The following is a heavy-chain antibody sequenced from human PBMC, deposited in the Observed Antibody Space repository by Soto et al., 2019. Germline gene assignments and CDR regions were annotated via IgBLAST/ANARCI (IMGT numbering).Heavy chain of an antibody. D-gene: IGHD6-19*01. CDR1: GGTFSSYA. J-gene: IGHJ6*02. CDR2: IIHIFGTA. V-gene: IGHV1-69*01. Sequence: QVQLVQSGAEVKKPGSSVKVSCKASGGTFSSYAISWVRQAPGQGLEWMGGIIHIFGTANYAQKFQGRVTITADESTSTAYMELSSLRSEDTAVYYCARETSSGWPYYYYGMDVWGQGTTVTVSS. CDR3: ARETSSGWPYYYYGMDV.